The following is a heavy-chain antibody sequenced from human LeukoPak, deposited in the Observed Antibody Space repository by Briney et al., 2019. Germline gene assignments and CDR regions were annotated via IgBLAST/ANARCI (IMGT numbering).Heavy chain of an antibody. CDR2: INPSGGST. J-gene: IGHJ4*02. D-gene: IGHD3-22*01. CDR3: ATAPRASSGYYLHDD. CDR1: GYTFTSYY. V-gene: IGHV1-46*01. Sequence: ASVKVSCKASGYTFTSYYMHWVRQAPGQGLEWMGIINPSGGSTSYAQKFQGRVTMTRDMSTSTVYMELSSLRSEDTAVYYCATAPRASSGYYLHDDWGQGTLVTVSS.